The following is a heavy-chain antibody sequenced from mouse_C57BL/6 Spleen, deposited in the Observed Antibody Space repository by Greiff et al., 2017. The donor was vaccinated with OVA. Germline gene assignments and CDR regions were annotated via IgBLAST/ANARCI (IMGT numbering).Heavy chain of an antibody. V-gene: IGHV1-80*01. J-gene: IGHJ1*03. CDR3: AKFITTVVAPGYFDV. CDR1: GYAFSSYW. Sequence: VQLQQSGAELVKPGASVKISCKASGYAFSSYWMNWVKQRPGKGLEWIGQIYPGDGDTNYNGKFKGKATLTADKSSSTAYMQLSSLTSEDSAVYFCAKFITTVVAPGYFDVWGTGTTVTVSS. CDR2: IYPGDGDT. D-gene: IGHD1-1*01.